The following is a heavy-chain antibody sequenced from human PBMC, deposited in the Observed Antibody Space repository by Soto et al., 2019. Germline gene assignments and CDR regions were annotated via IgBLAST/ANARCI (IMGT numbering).Heavy chain of an antibody. D-gene: IGHD2-2*01. Sequence: SETLSLTCTVSGGSISSGGYYWSWIRQHPGKGLEWIGYIYYSGSTYYNPSLKSRVTISVDTSKNQFSLKLSSVTAADTAVYYCAREYCSSTSCYSLFDYWGQGTRVTVSS. J-gene: IGHJ4*02. CDR1: GGSISSGGYY. CDR2: IYYSGST. CDR3: AREYCSSTSCYSLFDY. V-gene: IGHV4-31*03.